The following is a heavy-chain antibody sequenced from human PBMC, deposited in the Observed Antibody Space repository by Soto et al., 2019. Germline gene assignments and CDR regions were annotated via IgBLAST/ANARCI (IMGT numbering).Heavy chain of an antibody. J-gene: IGHJ6*02. V-gene: IGHV4-31*03. CDR3: ARGVTTVFIHYYGMDV. D-gene: IGHD4-4*01. Sequence: QVQLQESGPGLVKPSQTLSLTCTVSGGSISSGGYYWSWIRQHPGKGLEWIGYIYYSGSTYYNPSLKSRVTISVDTSKNQFSLKLSSVTAADTAVYYCARGVTTVFIHYYGMDVWGQGTTVTVSS. CDR2: IYYSGST. CDR1: GGSISSGGYY.